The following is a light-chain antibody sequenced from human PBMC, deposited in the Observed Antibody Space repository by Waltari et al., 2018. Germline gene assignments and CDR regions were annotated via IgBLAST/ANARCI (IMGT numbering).Light chain of an antibody. CDR3: QHLDSYPYS. V-gene: IGKV1-9*01. CDR1: ESISIY. CDR2: AAS. J-gene: IGKJ2*03. Sequence: IQLTQSPSFQSASVGDRVTITCRASESISIYLAWYQHKPGKAPKLLIYAASSVHSGVPSRFSGSGAGTDFTLTISSLQPEDVATYYCQHLDSYPYSVGRGTKLEIK.